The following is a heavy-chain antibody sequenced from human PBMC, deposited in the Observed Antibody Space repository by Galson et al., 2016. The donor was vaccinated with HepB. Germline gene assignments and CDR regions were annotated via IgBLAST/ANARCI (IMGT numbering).Heavy chain of an antibody. J-gene: IGHJ4*02. V-gene: IGHV3-48*01. CDR2: ISTTSSAI. D-gene: IGHD2-21*02. CDR3: AKDPIQCGGDCTRASYYFDY. CDR1: GFTFSGYK. Sequence: SLRLSCAASGFTFSGYKMNWVRQAPGKALEWVSYISTTSSAIYYADSVKGRFSISRDNAESSLYLQMNSLRAEDTAVYYCAKDPIQCGGDCTRASYYFDYWGQGLLVTVSS.